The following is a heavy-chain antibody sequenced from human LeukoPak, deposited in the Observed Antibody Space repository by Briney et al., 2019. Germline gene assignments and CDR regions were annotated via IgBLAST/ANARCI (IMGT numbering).Heavy chain of an antibody. CDR1: GYTFTSYG. D-gene: IGHD6-13*01. J-gene: IGHJ4*02. Sequence: ASVKVSCKASGYTFTSYGISWVRQAPGQGLEWMGWISAYNGNTNYAQKLQGRVTMTTDTSTSTAYMELRSLRSEDTAVYYCAREYIAAAGTHGFDYWGQGTLVTVSS. CDR2: ISAYNGNT. V-gene: IGHV1-18*01. CDR3: AREYIAAAGTHGFDY.